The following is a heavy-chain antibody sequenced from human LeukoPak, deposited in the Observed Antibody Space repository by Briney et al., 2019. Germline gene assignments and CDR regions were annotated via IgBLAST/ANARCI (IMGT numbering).Heavy chain of an antibody. V-gene: IGHV2-5*01. CDR3: ARCLYSSSWYRLYYFDY. CDR1: GFSLSTSGGG. Sequence: SGPTLLHPTPTLTLTCTFSGFSLSTSGGGVGWIRQPPGKALEWLALIYWNDDKRYSPSLKSRLTITKDTSKNQVVLTMTNMDPVDTATYYCARCLYSSSWYRLYYFDYWGQGTLVTVSS. J-gene: IGHJ4*02. D-gene: IGHD6-13*01. CDR2: IYWNDDK.